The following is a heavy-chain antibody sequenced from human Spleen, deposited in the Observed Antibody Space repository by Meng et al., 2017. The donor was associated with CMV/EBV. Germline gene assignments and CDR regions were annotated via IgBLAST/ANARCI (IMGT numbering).Heavy chain of an antibody. CDR2: INPSGGST. D-gene: IGHD6-19*01. CDR3: VIAVAGYFDY. CDR1: GYTFTSYG. J-gene: IGHJ4*02. V-gene: IGHV1-46*03. Sequence: ASVKVSCKASGYTFTSYGISWVRQAPGQGLEWMGIINPSGGSTSYAQKFQGRVTMTRDTSTSTVYMELSSLRSEDTAVYYCVIAVAGYFDYWGQGTLVTVSS.